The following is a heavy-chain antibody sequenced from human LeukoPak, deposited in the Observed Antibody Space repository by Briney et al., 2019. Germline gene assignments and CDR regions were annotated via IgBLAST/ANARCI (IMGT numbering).Heavy chain of an antibody. Sequence: ASVKVSCKASGYTFTSYYMHWARQAPGQGLEWMGIINPSGGSTSYAQKFQGRVTMTRDTSTSTVYMELSSLRSEDTAVYYCARAPYGDYASKYNWFDPWGQGTLVTVSS. CDR1: GYTFTSYY. CDR3: ARAPYGDYASKYNWFDP. CDR2: INPSGGST. V-gene: IGHV1-46*01. J-gene: IGHJ5*02. D-gene: IGHD4-17*01.